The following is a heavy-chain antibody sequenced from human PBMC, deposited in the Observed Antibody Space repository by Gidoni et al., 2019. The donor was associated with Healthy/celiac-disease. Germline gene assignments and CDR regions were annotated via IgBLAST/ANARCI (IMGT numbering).Heavy chain of an antibody. J-gene: IGHJ6*02. V-gene: IGHV4-4*02. CDR3: ARVQKSSIAARPHDYGMDV. CDR2: IYHSGST. D-gene: IGHD6-6*01. Sequence: QVQLQESGPGLVKPSGTLSLTCAVSGGSISSSNWWSWVRQPPGKGLEGIGEIYHSGSTNYNPSLKSRVTISVDKSKNQFSLKLSSVTAADTAVYYCARVQKSSIAARPHDYGMDVWGQGTTVTVSS. CDR1: GGSISSSNW.